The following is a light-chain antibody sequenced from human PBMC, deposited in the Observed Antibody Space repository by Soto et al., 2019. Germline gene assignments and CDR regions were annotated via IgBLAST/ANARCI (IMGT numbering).Light chain of an antibody. V-gene: IGKV3-15*01. Sequence: EIVVTQSPSTLSFSPGERVTLSCRAIQSVSSSLAWYQQRPGQAPRLLIYDTSTRAAGIAARFSGSGSGTEFTLTISSLQSEDSAVYYCQQYVHWPPGAFGQGTKVDIK. CDR3: QQYVHWPPGA. CDR1: QSVSSS. J-gene: IGKJ1*01. CDR2: DTS.